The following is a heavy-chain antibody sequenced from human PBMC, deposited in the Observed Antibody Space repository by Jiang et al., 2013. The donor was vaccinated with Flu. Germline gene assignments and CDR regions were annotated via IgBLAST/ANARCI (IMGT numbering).Heavy chain of an antibody. V-gene: IGHV4-39*07. D-gene: IGHD6-25*01. J-gene: IGHJ4*02. CDR1: GGSISSSSYY. Sequence: SLTCTVSGGSISSSSYYWGWIRQPPGKRLEWIGSIYSSGSTYYNPSLKSRVTISVDASKNQFSLKLSSVTAADTAVYYCALWDSSGSTYYFDYWGQGTLVTVSS. CDR2: IYSSGST. CDR3: ALWDSSGSTYYFDY.